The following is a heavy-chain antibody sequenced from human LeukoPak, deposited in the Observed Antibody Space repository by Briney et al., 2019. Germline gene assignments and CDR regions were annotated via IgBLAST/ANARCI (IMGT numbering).Heavy chain of an antibody. CDR3: ARGDVGDGYDKDGYYYYMDV. CDR2: INPSGGSR. Sequence: ASVKVSCKASGYTFTTYYMHWVRQAPEQGLEWMGIINPSGGSRSYAQKFQGRVTMTRDMSTSTVYMELSSLKSEDTAVYYCARGDVGDGYDKDGYYYYMDVWGRGTTVSVS. J-gene: IGHJ6*03. D-gene: IGHD5-24*01. CDR1: GYTFTTYY. V-gene: IGHV1-46*01.